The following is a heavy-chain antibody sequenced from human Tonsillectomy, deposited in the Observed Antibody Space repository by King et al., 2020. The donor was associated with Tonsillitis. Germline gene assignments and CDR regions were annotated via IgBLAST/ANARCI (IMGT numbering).Heavy chain of an antibody. J-gene: IGHJ4*02. Sequence: VQLVESGGGLVQPGGSLRLSCAASGFTFSSYAMSWVRQAPGKGLEWVSAISGSGGSTYYADSVKGRFTISRDNSKNTLYLQMNSLRAEDTAVYYCAKEGRRGVRGYRYGPFDYWGQGTLVTVSS. V-gene: IGHV3-23*04. CDR2: ISGSGGST. CDR3: AKEGRRGVRGYRYGPFDY. CDR1: GFTFSSYA. D-gene: IGHD5-18*01.